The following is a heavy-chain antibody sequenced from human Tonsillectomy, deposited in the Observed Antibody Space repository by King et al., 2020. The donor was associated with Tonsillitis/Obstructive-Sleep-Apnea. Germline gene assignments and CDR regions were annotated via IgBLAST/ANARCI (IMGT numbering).Heavy chain of an antibody. CDR1: GFTFSSYA. CDR2: ISYDTGTNK. V-gene: IGHV3-30-3*01. D-gene: IGHD3-22*01. CDR3: AAGSGYYSLDS. Sequence: VQLVESGGDVVQPGRSLRLSCAGSGFTFSSYAIHWVRQAPGKGLEWVAGISYDTGTNKFYTDSVKGRFTISRDNSKNTMYLHMNSLRAEDTAVYFCAAGSGYYSLDSWGQGTLVTSSS. J-gene: IGHJ5*02.